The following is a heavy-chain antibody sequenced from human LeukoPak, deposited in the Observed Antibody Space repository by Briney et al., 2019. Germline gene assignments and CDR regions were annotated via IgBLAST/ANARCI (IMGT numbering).Heavy chain of an antibody. CDR2: INHSGST. D-gene: IGHD3-10*01. J-gene: IGHJ4*02. CDR1: GGSFSGYY. CDR3: ARKRGSYGSGSYSKEYYFDY. Sequence: PSETLSLTCAVYGGSFSGYYWSWIRQPPGRGLEWIGEINHSGSTNYNPSLKSRVTISVDTSKNQFSLKLSSVTAADTAVYYCARKRGSYGSGSYSKEYYFDYWGQGTLVTVSS. V-gene: IGHV4-34*01.